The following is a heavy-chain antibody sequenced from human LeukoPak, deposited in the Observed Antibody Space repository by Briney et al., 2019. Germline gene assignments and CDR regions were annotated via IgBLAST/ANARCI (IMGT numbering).Heavy chain of an antibody. J-gene: IGHJ5*02. CDR2: INSDGSST. V-gene: IGHV3-74*01. CDR3: ARVSTGIVVVPAAIGWFDP. Sequence: PGGSLRLSCAASGFTFSSYWMHWVRQAPGKGLMWVSRINSDGSSTSYADSVKGRFTISRDNAKNTLYLQMNSLRAEDTAVYYCARVSTGIVVVPAAIGWFDPWGQGTLVTVSS. CDR1: GFTFSSYW. D-gene: IGHD2-2*02.